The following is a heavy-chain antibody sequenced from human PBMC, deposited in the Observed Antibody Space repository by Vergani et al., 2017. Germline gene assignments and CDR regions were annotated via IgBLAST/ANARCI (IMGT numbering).Heavy chain of an antibody. D-gene: IGHD6-6*01. Sequence: QVQLVQSGAEVKKPGASVKVSCKASGYPFTSYYMHWVRQAPGQGLEWMGIINPSGGSTSYAQKFQGRVTMTRDTSTSTVYMELSSLRSEDTAVYYCARARIAQNWFDPWGQGTLVTVSS. V-gene: IGHV1-46*01. CDR1: GYPFTSYY. J-gene: IGHJ5*02. CDR2: INPSGGST. CDR3: ARARIAQNWFDP.